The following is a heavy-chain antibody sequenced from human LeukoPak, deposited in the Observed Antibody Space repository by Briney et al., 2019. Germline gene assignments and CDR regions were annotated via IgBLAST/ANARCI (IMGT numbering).Heavy chain of an antibody. CDR3: AKDFSYGDYSDY. Sequence: PSETLSLTCAVYGGSFSGYYWSWIRQPPGKGLEWIGEINHSGSTNYNPSLKSRVTISVDTSKNQFSLKLSSVTAADTAVYYCAKDFSYGDYSDYWGQGTLVTVSS. CDR2: INHSGST. V-gene: IGHV4-34*01. J-gene: IGHJ4*02. D-gene: IGHD4-17*01. CDR1: GGSFSGYY.